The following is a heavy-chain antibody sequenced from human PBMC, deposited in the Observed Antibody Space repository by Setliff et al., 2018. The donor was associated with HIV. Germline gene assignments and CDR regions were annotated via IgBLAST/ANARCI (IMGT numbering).Heavy chain of an antibody. CDR3: ARDDSIVLVPAIMRGDGFDF. CDR1: GGSVSSPGYY. J-gene: IGHJ3*01. D-gene: IGHD2-2*01. V-gene: IGHV4-39*07. Sequence: SETLSLTCTVSGGSVSSPGYYWGWIRQPPGKGLEWIGSVYNSGITFKNPSLKSRVTISVDRSGNQFSLRLTSVTAADTAVYYCARDDSIVLVPAIMRGDGFDFWGQGRMVTVSS. CDR2: VYNSGIT.